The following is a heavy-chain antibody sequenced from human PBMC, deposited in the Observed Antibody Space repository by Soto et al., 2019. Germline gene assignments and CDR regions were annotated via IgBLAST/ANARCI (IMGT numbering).Heavy chain of an antibody. J-gene: IGHJ4*02. CDR3: ATQGYNNSCLDH. V-gene: IGHV3-30*03. CDR2: ISDEGSNK. Sequence: QVQLVESGGGVVQPGRSLRLSCAASGFTFSDYSMHWVRQAPGKGLEWVALISDEGSNKYYPDSVKGRFNISRDNPKNTLYLQMNSLRAEDTAVYYCATQGYNNSCLDHWGQGTLVTVSS. D-gene: IGHD3-9*01. CDR1: GFTFSDYS.